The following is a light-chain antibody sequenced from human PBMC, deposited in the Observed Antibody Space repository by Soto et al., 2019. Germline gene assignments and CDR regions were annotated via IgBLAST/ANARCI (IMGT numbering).Light chain of an antibody. J-gene: IGKJ4*01. V-gene: IGKV1-5*03. CDR1: QSISNS. CDR3: RQYVSYPVT. CDR2: KAS. Sequence: DIQMTQSPSTLSASVGDRVTITCRASQSISNSLAWYQQKPGKAPNLLIYKASSLESGFPSRFSGSGSGTELTLTISCLQPDDFATYYCRQYVSYPVTFGGGTKVEMK.